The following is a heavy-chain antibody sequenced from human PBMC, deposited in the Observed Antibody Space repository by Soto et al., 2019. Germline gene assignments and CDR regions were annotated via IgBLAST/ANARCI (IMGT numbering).Heavy chain of an antibody. Sequence: QVQLVQSGAEVKKPGASVKVSCKVSGYTFTNYGISWVRQTPGQGLEWMGWLSAYNGNTNYAQKLQGRVTMTTDTSTNTAYMELRSLRSDDTAVYYCARDVGHYYDGSGYKIYFDYWGQGTLVTISS. CDR2: LSAYNGNT. J-gene: IGHJ4*02. CDR3: ARDVGHYYDGSGYKIYFDY. D-gene: IGHD3-22*01. V-gene: IGHV1-18*01. CDR1: GYTFTNYG.